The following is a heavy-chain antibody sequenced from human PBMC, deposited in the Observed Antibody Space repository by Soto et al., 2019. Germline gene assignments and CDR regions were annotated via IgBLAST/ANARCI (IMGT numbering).Heavy chain of an antibody. V-gene: IGHV3-30-3*01. J-gene: IGHJ6*02. Sequence: QVQLVESGGGVVQPGKSLRLSCAASRFIFSSYAMDWVRQAPGKGLEWVAVISHDGSEKYYGDSVKGRFTISRDNPKNTVYLQMNSLRPEDTAVYYCARAAAYFYHYSYAMDVWGQGTAVTVSS. CDR3: ARAAAYFYHYSYAMDV. D-gene: IGHD6-13*01. CDR1: RFIFSSYA. CDR2: ISHDGSEK.